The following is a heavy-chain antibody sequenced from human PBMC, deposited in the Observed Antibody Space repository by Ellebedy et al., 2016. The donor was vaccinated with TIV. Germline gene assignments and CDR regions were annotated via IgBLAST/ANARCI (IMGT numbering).Heavy chain of an antibody. CDR3: STGGDSWNAFDH. CDR2: ISWNSGSTI. V-gene: IGHV3-9*01. J-gene: IGHJ4*02. Sequence: GGSLRLXCAASGFTFDDYAMHWVRQAPGKGLEWVSGISWNSGSTIYYADSVKGRFTISRDNAKNSLYLQMNSLRHEDTALYYCSTGGDSWNAFDHWGQGTQVTVSS. CDR1: GFTFDDYA. D-gene: IGHD1-1*01.